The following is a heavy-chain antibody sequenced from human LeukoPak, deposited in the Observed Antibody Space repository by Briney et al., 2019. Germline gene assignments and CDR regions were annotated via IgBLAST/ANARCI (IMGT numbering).Heavy chain of an antibody. D-gene: IGHD3-10*01. J-gene: IGHJ6*03. V-gene: IGHV3-48*04. CDR1: GFSFSSSW. CDR2: ISSSGSTI. Sequence: PGGSLRLSCAASGFSFSSSWMNWVRQAPGKGLEWVSYISSSGSTIYYADSVKGRFTISRDNAKNSLYLQMNSLRAEDTAVYYCARGPYASGTYGRRGWVHYMDVWGKGTTVTISS. CDR3: ARGPYASGTYGRRGWVHYMDV.